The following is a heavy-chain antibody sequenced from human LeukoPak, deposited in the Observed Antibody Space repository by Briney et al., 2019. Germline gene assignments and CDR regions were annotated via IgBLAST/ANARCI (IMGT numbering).Heavy chain of an antibody. J-gene: IGHJ5*02. Sequence: SETLSLTCTVSGGSIISYYWSWIRQPPGKGLEWLGFIYSSGSTNYNPSLRGRLTISVDTSKNQFSLRLNSVTAADTAVYYCARHFKHVRSGTQHWFDPWGQGTLVTVSS. CDR3: ARHFKHVRSGTQHWFDP. CDR1: GGSIISYY. CDR2: IYSSGST. V-gene: IGHV4-4*09. D-gene: IGHD1-14*01.